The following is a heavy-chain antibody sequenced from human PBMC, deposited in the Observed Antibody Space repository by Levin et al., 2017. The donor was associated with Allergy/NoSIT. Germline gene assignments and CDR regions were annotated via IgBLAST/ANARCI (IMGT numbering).Heavy chain of an antibody. D-gene: IGHD6-6*01. J-gene: IGHJ4*01. CDR2: IYSGGST. V-gene: IGHV3-66*04. CDR1: GFTVSSNY. Sequence: GESLKISCTASGFTVSSNYMSWVRQAPGKGLEWVSVIYSGGSTYYADSVKGRFTISRDNSKNTLYLQMNSLRAEDTAVYYCARLSIGSSLLYYFDYWGQGTLVTVSS. CDR3: ARLSIGSSLLYYFDY.